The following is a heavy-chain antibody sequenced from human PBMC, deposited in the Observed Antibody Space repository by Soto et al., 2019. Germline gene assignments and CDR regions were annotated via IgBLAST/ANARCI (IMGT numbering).Heavy chain of an antibody. J-gene: IGHJ3*02. CDR1: GGSFSGYY. CDR2: INHSRST. V-gene: IGHV4-34*01. CDR3: ARGEVGATAFDI. D-gene: IGHD1-26*01. Sequence: SETLSLTCAVYGGSFSGYYWSWIRQPPGKGLEWIGEINHSRSTNYNPSLKSRVTISIDMPKNQFSLKLSFVTAADTAVYYCARGEVGATAFDIWGQGTMVTVSS.